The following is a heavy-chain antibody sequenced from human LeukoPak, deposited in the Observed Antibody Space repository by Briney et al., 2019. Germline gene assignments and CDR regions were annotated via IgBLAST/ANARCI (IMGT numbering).Heavy chain of an antibody. D-gene: IGHD1-1*01. J-gene: IGHJ4*02. Sequence: PGGSLRLSCAASGFTFSSYEMNWVRQAPGKGLDWVSYISSSGSTIYYADSVKGRFTISRDNAKNSLYLQMNSLRAEDTAVYYCARTVGTLDYWGQGTLVTVSS. CDR1: GFTFSSYE. CDR3: ARTVGTLDY. V-gene: IGHV3-48*03. CDR2: ISSSGSTI.